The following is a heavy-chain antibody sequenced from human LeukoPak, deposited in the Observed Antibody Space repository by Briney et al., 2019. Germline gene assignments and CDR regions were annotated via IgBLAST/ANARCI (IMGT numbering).Heavy chain of an antibody. D-gene: IGHD2-8*02. CDR3: ARDRCTGGVCYSLG. CDR1: GGSISSYY. CDR2: IYTSGST. Sequence: PSETLSLTCTVSGGSISSYYWSWIRQPAGKGLEWIGRIYTSGSTNYNPSLKSRVTMSVDTSKNQFSLKLSSVTAADTAVYYCARDRCTGGVCYSLGWGQGTLVTVSS. J-gene: IGHJ4*02. V-gene: IGHV4-4*07.